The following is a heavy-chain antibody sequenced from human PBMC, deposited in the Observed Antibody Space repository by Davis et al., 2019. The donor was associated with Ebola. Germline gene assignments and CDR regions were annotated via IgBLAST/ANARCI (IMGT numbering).Heavy chain of an antibody. CDR3: ATLRRAITGFDDGYDI. Sequence: GESLKISCQDSGNSFSSHWIGWVRQMPGKGLEWMGVIFTGDSDTRYSPSFRGQVTISADNSIKTAFLQWSSLKASDTAIYYCATLRRAITGFDDGYDIWGQGTMVTVSS. CDR2: IFTGDSDT. CDR1: GNSFSSHW. J-gene: IGHJ3*02. V-gene: IGHV5-51*01. D-gene: IGHD5-24*01.